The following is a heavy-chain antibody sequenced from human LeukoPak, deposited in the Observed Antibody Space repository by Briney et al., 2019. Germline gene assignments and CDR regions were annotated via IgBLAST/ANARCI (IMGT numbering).Heavy chain of an antibody. J-gene: IGHJ4*02. CDR1: GGSISSGGYY. CDR3: ARILPWFGELDY. D-gene: IGHD3-10*01. V-gene: IGHV4-30-2*01. Sequence: TSQTLSLTCTVSGGSISSGGYYWSWIRQPPGKGLEWIGYIYHSGSTYYNPSLKSRVTISVDTSKNQFSLKLSSVTAADTAVYYCARILPWFGELDYWGQGTLVTVSS. CDR2: IYHSGST.